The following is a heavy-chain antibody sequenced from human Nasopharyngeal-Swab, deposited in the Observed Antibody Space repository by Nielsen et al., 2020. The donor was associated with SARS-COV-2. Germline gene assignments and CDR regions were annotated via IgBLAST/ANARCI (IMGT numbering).Heavy chain of an antibody. CDR3: VSWTSTVKCLGDCYYYYYHTDV. CDR1: DASISGNNYY. V-gene: IGHV4-39*01. Sequence: SETLSLTCTVSDASISGNNYYWGWVRQPPGKGLKWIGNIYFRGNTYYNPTLRGRVTLSVDTSKISLRLSSVTAADTAVYYCVSWTSTVKCLGDCYYYYYHTDVWGKGTTVTVSS. J-gene: IGHJ6*03. CDR2: IYFRGNT. D-gene: IGHD2-21*02.